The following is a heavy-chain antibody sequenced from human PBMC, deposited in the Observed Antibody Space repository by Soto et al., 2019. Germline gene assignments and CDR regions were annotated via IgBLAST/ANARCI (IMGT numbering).Heavy chain of an antibody. D-gene: IGHD1-26*01. J-gene: IGHJ3*02. CDR3: AREGGRSNGGGSYLSFGDDAFDI. Sequence: GASVKVSCKASGYTFTSYAMHWVRQAPGQRLEWMGWISAYNGNTNYAQKLQGRVTMTTDTSTSTAYMELRSLRSDDTAVYYCAREGGRSNGGGSYLSFGDDAFDIWGQGTMVTVSS. CDR2: ISAYNGNT. V-gene: IGHV1-18*01. CDR1: GYTFTSYA.